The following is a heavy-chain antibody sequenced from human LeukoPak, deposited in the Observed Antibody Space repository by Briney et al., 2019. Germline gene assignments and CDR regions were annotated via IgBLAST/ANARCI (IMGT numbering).Heavy chain of an antibody. J-gene: IGHJ4*02. CDR1: GGSFSGYY. Sequence: SETLSLTCAVYGGSFSGYYWSWIRQPPGKGLEWIGEINHSGSTNYNPSLKSRVTISVDTSKNQFSLKLSSVTAADTAVYYCARLTAVVTAPFDYWGQGTLVTVSS. V-gene: IGHV4-34*01. CDR3: ARLTAVVTAPFDY. D-gene: IGHD2-21*02. CDR2: INHSGST.